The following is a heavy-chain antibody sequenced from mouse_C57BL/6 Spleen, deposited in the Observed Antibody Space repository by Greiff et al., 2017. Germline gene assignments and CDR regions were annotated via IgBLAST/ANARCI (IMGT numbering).Heavy chain of an antibody. D-gene: IGHD1-1*01. CDR2: IKPNYGTT. V-gene: IGHV1-39*01. Sequence: EVQLQQSGPELVKPGASVKISCKASGYSFTDYNMNWVKQSTGKSLEWMGVIKPNYGTTSYNQKFKGKATLTVDKSSSTAYMQRNSLTSEDSAVYYCARTITTVVWGDYYAMDYWGQGTSVTVSS. CDR3: ARTITTVVWGDYYAMDY. J-gene: IGHJ4*01. CDR1: GYSFTDYN.